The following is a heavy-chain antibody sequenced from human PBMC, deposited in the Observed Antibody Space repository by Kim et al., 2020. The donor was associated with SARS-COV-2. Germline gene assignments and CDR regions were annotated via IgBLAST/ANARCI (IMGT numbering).Heavy chain of an antibody. CDR3: ARWHSIVSYYFDY. CDR1: GASVSSNTYY. D-gene: IGHD2-15*01. Sequence: SETLSLTCTVSGASVSSNTYYWGWIRQPPGKGLEWMGSIFYSGSTYYNPSLKSRVTISVDKSKNQFSLKLTSVTAADTAVYYCARWHSIVSYYFDYLGQG. V-gene: IGHV4-39*01. CDR2: IFYSGST. J-gene: IGHJ4*02.